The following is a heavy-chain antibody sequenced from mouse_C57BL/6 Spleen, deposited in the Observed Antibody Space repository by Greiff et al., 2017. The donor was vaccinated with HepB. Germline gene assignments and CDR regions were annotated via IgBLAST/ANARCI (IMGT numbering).Heavy chain of an antibody. CDR3: AKNYGSSIYWYFDV. J-gene: IGHJ1*03. D-gene: IGHD1-1*01. CDR2: IWRGGST. CDR1: GFSLTSYG. Sequence: QVQLKESGPGLVQPSQSLSITCTVSGFSLTSYGVHWVRQSPGKGLEWLGVIWRGGSTDYNAAFMSRLSITKDNSKSQVFFKMNSLQADDTAIYYCAKNYGSSIYWYFDVWGTGTTVTVSS. V-gene: IGHV2-5*01.